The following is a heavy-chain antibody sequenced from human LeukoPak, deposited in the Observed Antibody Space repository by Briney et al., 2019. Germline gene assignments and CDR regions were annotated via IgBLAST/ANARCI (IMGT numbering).Heavy chain of an antibody. Sequence: SQTLSLTCAISGDSVSSNSAAWNWIRESPSRGLEWLGRVYYRSERFDTFAPSVKGRIVIKADSSRNQFSLHLSSVTHGGPAVYCSARTDYYDRPEAFDFWGQGIMVTVSS. CDR3: ARTDYYDRPEAFDF. D-gene: IGHD3-22*01. CDR2: VYYRSERFD. CDR1: GDSVSSNSAA. J-gene: IGHJ3*01. V-gene: IGHV6-1*01.